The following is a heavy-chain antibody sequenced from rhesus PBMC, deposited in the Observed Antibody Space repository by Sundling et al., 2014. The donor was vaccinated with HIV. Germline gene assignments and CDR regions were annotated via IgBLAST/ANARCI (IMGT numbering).Heavy chain of an antibody. V-gene: IGHV4-106*01. Sequence: QVQLQESGPGLLKPSETLSLACAVSGGSISDYYYWGWIRQPPGKGLEWIGYISGGSGKTDYNPSLKSRVTISTDTSKNQFSLKLTSVTAADTAVYYCARDVGWGGFDYWGQGVLVTVSS. CDR2: ISGGSGKT. J-gene: IGHJ4*01. D-gene: IGHD1-44*01. CDR3: ARDVGWGGFDY. CDR1: GGSISDYYY.